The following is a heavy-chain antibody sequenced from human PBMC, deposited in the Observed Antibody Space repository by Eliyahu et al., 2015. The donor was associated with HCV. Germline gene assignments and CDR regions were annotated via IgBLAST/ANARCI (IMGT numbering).Heavy chain of an antibody. CDR1: GGSISSGSYY. V-gene: IGHV4-61*02. Sequence: QVQLQESGPGLVKPSQTLSLTCTVSGGSISSGSYYWSWIRQPAGKGLEWIGRIYTSGSTNYNPSLKSRVTISVDTSKNQFSLKLSSVTAADTAVYYCAAWGTGPIDYWGQGTLVTVSS. D-gene: IGHD7-27*01. CDR2: IYTSGST. CDR3: AAWGTGPIDY. J-gene: IGHJ4*02.